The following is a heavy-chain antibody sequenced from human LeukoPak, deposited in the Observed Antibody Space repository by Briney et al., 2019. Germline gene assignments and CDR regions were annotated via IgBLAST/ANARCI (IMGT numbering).Heavy chain of an antibody. J-gene: IGHJ5*02. CDR3: ARGGRYCSSTSCYGRGVNWFDP. CDR1: GYTFTNYG. D-gene: IGHD2-2*01. CDR2: ISAYNGNT. V-gene: IGHV1-18*01. Sequence: ASVKVTCKASGYTFTNYGISWVRQAPGQGLEWMGWISAYNGNTNYAQKLQGRVTMTTDTSTSTAYMELRSLRSDDTAVYYCARGGRYCSSTSCYGRGVNWFDPWGQGTLVTVSS.